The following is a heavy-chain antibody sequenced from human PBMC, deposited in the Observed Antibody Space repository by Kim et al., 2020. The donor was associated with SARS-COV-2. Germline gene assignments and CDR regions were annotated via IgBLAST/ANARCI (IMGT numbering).Heavy chain of an antibody. D-gene: IGHD3-22*01. Sequence: GGSLRLSCAASGFTFSSYWMHWVRQAPGKGLVWVSRINSDGSSTSYADSVKGRFTISRDNAKNTLYLQMNSLRAEDTAVYYCARDRFYYDPGLGGQYFQHWGQGTLVTVSS. CDR1: GFTFSSYW. CDR2: INSDGSST. V-gene: IGHV3-74*01. CDR3: ARDRFYYDPGLGGQYFQH. J-gene: IGHJ1*01.